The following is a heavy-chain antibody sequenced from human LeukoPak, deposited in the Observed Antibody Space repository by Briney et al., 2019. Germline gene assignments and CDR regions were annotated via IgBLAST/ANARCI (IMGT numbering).Heavy chain of an antibody. CDR2: IYYSGST. CDR3: ARDHCSSTSCYSDYYYYYMDV. CDR1: GGSISSGGYY. D-gene: IGHD2-2*02. Sequence: SETLSLTCTVSGGSISSGGYYWSWIRQHPGKGLEGIGYIYYSGSTNYNPSLKSRVTISVDTSKNQFSLKLSSVTAADTAVYYCARDHCSSTSCYSDYYYYYMDVWGKGTTVTVSS. V-gene: IGHV4-61*08. J-gene: IGHJ6*03.